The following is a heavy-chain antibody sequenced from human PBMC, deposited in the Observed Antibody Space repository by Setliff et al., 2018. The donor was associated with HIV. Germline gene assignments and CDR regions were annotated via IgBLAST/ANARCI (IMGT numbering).Heavy chain of an antibody. V-gene: IGHV1-69*13. CDR1: GGTFSSYA. J-gene: IGHJ3*02. Sequence: ASVKVSCKASGGTFSSYAISWVRQAPGQGLEWMGGIIPIFGTANYAQKFQGRVTISADESTSTAYMELSSLRSEDTAVYYCTRGSSPGVVVAATRDGLDIWGQGTMVTVSS. D-gene: IGHD2-15*01. CDR2: IIPIFGTA. CDR3: TRGSSPGVVVAATRDGLDI.